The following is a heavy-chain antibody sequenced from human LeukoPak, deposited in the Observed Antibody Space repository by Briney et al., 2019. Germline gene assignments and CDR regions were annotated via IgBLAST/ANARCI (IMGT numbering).Heavy chain of an antibody. CDR3: ARDGSGSGWSYYFDY. CDR2: IYTSGST. D-gene: IGHD6-19*01. CDR1: GGSISSYY. J-gene: IGHJ4*02. V-gene: IGHV4-4*07. Sequence: SETLSLTCTVSGGSISSYYWSWIRQPAGKGLEWIGRIYTSGSTNYNPSLKSRVTMSVDTSKNQFSLKLGSVTAADTAVYYCARDGSGSGWSYYFDYWGQGTLVTVSS.